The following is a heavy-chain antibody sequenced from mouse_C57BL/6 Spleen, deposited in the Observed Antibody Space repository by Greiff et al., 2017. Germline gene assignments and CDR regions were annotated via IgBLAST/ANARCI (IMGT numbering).Heavy chain of an antibody. CDR3: ASRGSPFPFDD. CDR2: INPNNGGT. J-gene: IGHJ2*01. Sequence: VQLQQSGPELVKPGASVKISCKASGYTFTDYYMNWVKQSHGKSLEWIGDINPNNGGTSYNQKFKGKATLTVDKSSSTAYMELRSLTSEDSAVYYCASRGSPFPFDDWGQGTTLTVSS. CDR1: GYTFTDYY. V-gene: IGHV1-26*01. D-gene: IGHD3-3*01.